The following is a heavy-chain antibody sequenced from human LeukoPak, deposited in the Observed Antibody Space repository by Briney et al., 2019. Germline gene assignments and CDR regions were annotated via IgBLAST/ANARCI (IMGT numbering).Heavy chain of an antibody. CDR2: ITGSGLNT. CDR1: GFTFNTYG. CDR3: AKGLRILV. D-gene: IGHD6-6*01. J-gene: IGHJ4*02. Sequence: GGSLRLSCAASGFTFNTYGMTWVRQAPGKGLEWVSSITGSGLNTYYADSAKGRFTISRDNSRNTLYLQMNTLRVEDTAVYYCAKGLRILVWGQGTLVTVSS. V-gene: IGHV3-23*01.